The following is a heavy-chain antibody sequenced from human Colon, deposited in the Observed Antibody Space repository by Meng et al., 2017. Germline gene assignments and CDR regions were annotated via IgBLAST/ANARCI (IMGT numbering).Heavy chain of an antibody. CDR2: IHYSEST. Sequence: QVQLQQWGAGLLKPSETLFLTCAVYSGSLSGYYWSWIRQHPGKGLEWIGYIHYSESTYYNPSLKSRVTISVDKSKNQFSLKLSSVTAAVTAVYYCARAPIVVVPAARGFDYWGQGTLVTVSS. V-gene: IGHV4-34*01. J-gene: IGHJ4*02. CDR1: SGSLSGYY. CDR3: ARAPIVVVPAARGFDY. D-gene: IGHD2-2*01.